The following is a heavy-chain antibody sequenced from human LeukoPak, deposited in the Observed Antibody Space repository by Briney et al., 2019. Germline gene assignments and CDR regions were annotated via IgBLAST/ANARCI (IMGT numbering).Heavy chain of an antibody. D-gene: IGHD5-24*01. CDR3: ARAGRWVQTGPDY. V-gene: IGHV3-23*01. CDR1: GFIFRNYG. J-gene: IGHJ4*02. CDR2: VSPNGETA. Sequence: GGSLRLSCAASGFIFRNYGMNWVRQPPGKGLEWVSGVSPNGETAYYADSVKGRFTISRDNSKNTLYLQMTSLRAEDTAVYYCARAGRWVQTGPDYWGQGTLVSVSS.